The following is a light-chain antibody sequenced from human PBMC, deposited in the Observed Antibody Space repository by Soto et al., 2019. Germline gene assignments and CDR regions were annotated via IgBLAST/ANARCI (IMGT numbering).Light chain of an antibody. CDR3: LQCYSTPRT. V-gene: IGKV1-39*01. CDR2: AAS. Sequence: DIQMTQAPSSLSASVGDRVTITCRASQSISSYLNWYQQKPGKAPKLLIYAASSLQSGVPSSFSGCGSGTAFTVSISSLQPEDFATYYCLQCYSTPRTCGQPTKVEIK. CDR1: QSISSY. J-gene: IGKJ1*01.